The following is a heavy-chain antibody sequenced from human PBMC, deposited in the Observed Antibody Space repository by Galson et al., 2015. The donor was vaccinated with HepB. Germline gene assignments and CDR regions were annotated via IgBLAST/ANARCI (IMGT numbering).Heavy chain of an antibody. Sequence: SLRLSCAASGFTFISYGIHWVRQAPGKGLEWVALISYDGSNKYYADSVKGRFTISRDSSSNTLSLQMNSLRAEDTAVYYCAKDWGSSWSFLDYWGQGTLVTVSS. CDR1: GFTFISYG. J-gene: IGHJ4*02. CDR3: AKDWGSSWSFLDY. CDR2: ISYDGSNK. V-gene: IGHV3-30*18. D-gene: IGHD6-13*01.